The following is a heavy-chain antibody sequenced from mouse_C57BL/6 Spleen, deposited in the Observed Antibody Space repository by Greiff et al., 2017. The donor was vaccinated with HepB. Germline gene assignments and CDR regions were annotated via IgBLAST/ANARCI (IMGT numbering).Heavy chain of an antibody. CDR2: IYPGDGDT. V-gene: IGHV1-82*01. J-gene: IGHJ2*01. CDR1: GYAFSSSW. CDR3: ARGSYYSNSFDY. Sequence: VQLQQSGPELVKPGASVKISCKASGYAFSSSWMNWVKQRPGKGLEWIGRIYPGDGDTNSNGKFKGKATLTADKSSSTAYMQLSSLTSEDSAVYFCARGSYYSNSFDYWGQGTTLTVSS. D-gene: IGHD2-5*01.